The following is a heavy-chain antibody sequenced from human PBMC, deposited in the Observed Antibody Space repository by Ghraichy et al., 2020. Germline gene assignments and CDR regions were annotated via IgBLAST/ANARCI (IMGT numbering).Heavy chain of an antibody. CDR1: GFTFGGYN. CDR3: ARASTVVRFYYYDGLDV. D-gene: IGHD4-23*01. CDR2: ISSSSRSI. Sequence: GGSLRLSCVGSGFTFGGYNMNWVRQSPGKDLEWVSYISSSSRSIFYADSVKGRFTISRDNARNSLYLQMNSLRDEDPAVYYCARASTVVRFYYYDGLDVWGQGMTVTVSS. J-gene: IGHJ6*02. V-gene: IGHV3-48*02.